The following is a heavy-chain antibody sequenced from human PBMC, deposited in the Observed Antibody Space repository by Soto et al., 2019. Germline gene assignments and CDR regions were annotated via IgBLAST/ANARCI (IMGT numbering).Heavy chain of an antibody. CDR1: GCSFTSYW. CDR2: IYPGDSDT. V-gene: IGHV5-51*01. J-gene: IGHJ6*02. Sequence: PGESLKISCKGSGCSFTSYWIGWVRQMPGKGLEWMGIIYPGDSDTRYSPSFQGQVTISADKSISTAYLQWSSLKASDTAMYYCASPMRYFDPYYGMDVWGQGTTVTVSS. D-gene: IGHD3-9*01. CDR3: ASPMRYFDPYYGMDV.